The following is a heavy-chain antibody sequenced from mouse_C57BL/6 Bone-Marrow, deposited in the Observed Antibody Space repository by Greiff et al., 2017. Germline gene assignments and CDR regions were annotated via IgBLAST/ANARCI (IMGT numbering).Heavy chain of an antibody. CDR1: GFNIKDDY. V-gene: IGHV14-4*01. CDR3: TTPIYYAMDY. Sequence: EVQVVESGAELVRPGASVKLSCTASGFNIKDDYMHWVKQRPEQGLEWIGRLDPENGDTEYASKVQGKATITADTSSNTAYLQLSSLTSEDTAVYDCTTPIYYAMDYWGQGTSVTVSS. CDR2: LDPENGDT. J-gene: IGHJ4*01.